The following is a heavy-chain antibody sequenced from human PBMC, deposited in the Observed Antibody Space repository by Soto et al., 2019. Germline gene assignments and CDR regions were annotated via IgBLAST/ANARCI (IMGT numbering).Heavy chain of an antibody. CDR2: IYYSGST. J-gene: IGHJ6*03. V-gene: IGHV4-59*01. D-gene: IGHD3-3*01. CDR3: AGKDYDFWSGYPLYYYYYMDV. CDR1: GGSISSYY. Sequence: SETLSLTCTVSGGSISSYYWSWIRQPPGKGLEWIGYIYYSGSTNYNPSLKSPVTISVDTSKNQFSLKLSSVTAADTDVYYCAGKDYDFWSGYPLYYYYYMDVWGKGTTVTVSS.